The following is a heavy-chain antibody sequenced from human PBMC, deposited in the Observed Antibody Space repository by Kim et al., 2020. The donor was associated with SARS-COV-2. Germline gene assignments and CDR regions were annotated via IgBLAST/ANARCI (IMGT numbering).Heavy chain of an antibody. V-gene: IGHV3-30*18. D-gene: IGHD5-12*01. CDR3: AKDEGWLRLEYWVDV. J-gene: IGHJ6*02. CDR2: ISYDGSNK. Sequence: GGSLRLSCAASGFTFSSYGMHWVRQAPGKGLEWVAVISYDGSNKYYADSVKGRFTISRDNSKNTLYLQMNSLRAEDTAVYYCAKDEGWLRLEYWVDVWGQGTTVTVSS. CDR1: GFTFSSYG.